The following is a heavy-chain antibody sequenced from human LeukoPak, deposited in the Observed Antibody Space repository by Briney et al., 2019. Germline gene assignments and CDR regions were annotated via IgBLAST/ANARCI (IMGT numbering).Heavy chain of an antibody. J-gene: IGHJ4*02. CDR3: ATDLGVRGVNDY. V-gene: IGHV1-24*01. Sequence: ASVKVSCKASGYTFTTYYMHWVRQAPGKGLEWMGGFDPEDGETIYAQKFQGRVTMTEDTSTDTAYMELSSLRSEDTAVYYCATDLGVRGVNDYWGQGTLVTVSS. D-gene: IGHD3-10*01. CDR2: FDPEDGET. CDR1: GYTFTTYY.